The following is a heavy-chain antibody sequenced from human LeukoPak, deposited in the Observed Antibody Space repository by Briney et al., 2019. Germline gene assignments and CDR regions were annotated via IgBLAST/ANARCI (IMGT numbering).Heavy chain of an antibody. CDR1: GYSISSGYY. CDR3: ARIRGAGADYYYYYMDV. J-gene: IGHJ6*03. CDR2: IYHSGST. V-gene: IGHV4-38-2*02. D-gene: IGHD3-3*01. Sequence: SETLSLTCTVSGYSISSGYYWGWIRQPPGKGLEWIGSIYHSGSTNYNPSLKSRITISVDKSKNQFSLKLSSVTAADTAVYYCARIRGAGADYYYYYMDVWGKGTTVTVSS.